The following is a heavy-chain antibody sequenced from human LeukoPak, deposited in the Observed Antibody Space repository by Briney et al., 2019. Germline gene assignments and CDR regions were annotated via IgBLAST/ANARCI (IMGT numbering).Heavy chain of an antibody. CDR1: GFSSSSYG. V-gene: IGHV3-23*01. J-gene: IGHJ5*02. Sequence: GGSLRLSCSVSGFSSSSYGINWVGQAPGKGLEGVSGIGGSGDGTHYTHSVKGSFTISRDNSKNTLYLQMNSLRAEDTAVYYCAKDRGPYVGIDNNWFDPWGQGTLVIVSS. CDR3: AKDRGPYVGIDNNWFDP. D-gene: IGHD3-10*02. CDR2: IGGSGDGT.